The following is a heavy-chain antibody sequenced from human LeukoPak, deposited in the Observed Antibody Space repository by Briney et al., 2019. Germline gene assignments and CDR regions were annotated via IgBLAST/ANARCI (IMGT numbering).Heavy chain of an antibody. J-gene: IGHJ6*03. V-gene: IGHV3-21*01. CDR1: GFTFSTYS. CDR3: ARYCGTSRCLYYYHMDV. CDR2: ISNGGSYI. D-gene: IGHD2-2*01. Sequence: PGGSLRLSCTASGFTFSTYSMNWVRQAPGKGLEWVSSISNGGSYIYYADSVKGRFTISRDDAKNPLYLQMNSLRAEDTAVYYCARYCGTSRCLYYYHMDVWGKGTTVTVS.